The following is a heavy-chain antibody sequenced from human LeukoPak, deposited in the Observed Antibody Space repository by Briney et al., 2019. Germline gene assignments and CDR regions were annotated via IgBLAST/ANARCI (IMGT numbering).Heavy chain of an antibody. CDR2: ISSSSSYI. V-gene: IGHV3-21*01. CDR3: ARGPYDSSGYYFDY. D-gene: IGHD3-22*01. J-gene: IGHJ4*02. CDR1: GSTFSSYS. Sequence: GGSLRLSCAASGSTFSSYSMNWVRQAPGKGLEWVSSISSSSSYIYYADSVKGRFTISRDNAKNPLYLQMNSLRAEDTAVYYCARGPYDSSGYYFDYWGQGTLVTVSS.